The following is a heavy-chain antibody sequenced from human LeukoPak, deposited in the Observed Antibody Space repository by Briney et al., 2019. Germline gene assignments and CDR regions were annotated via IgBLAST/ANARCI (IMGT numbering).Heavy chain of an antibody. Sequence: PSETLSLTCAVYGGSFSGYYWSSIRQTPGKGLEWIGEISHSGGTNYNPSLKSRPTISVDTSKNQFSLKLNSVTAADTAVYYCASFRWAVGFEYWDQGTLVTVSS. J-gene: IGHJ4*02. CDR3: ASFRWAVGFEY. V-gene: IGHV4-34*01. CDR2: ISHSGGT. D-gene: IGHD2-15*01. CDR1: GGSFSGYY.